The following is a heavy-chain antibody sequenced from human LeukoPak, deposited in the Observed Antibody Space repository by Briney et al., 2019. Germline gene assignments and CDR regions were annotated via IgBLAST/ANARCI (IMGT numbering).Heavy chain of an antibody. CDR1: GGTFSSYA. V-gene: IGHV1-8*02. CDR3: ARGYSSTMRTTGNDY. CDR2: MNPNSGNT. Sequence: ASVKVSCKASGGTFSSYAISWVRQAPGQGLEWMGWMNPNSGNTGYAQKFQGRVIMTRDTSINTAYMELYSLRSDDTAVYYCARGYSSTMRTTGNDYWGQGTLVTVSS. J-gene: IGHJ4*02. D-gene: IGHD1-1*01.